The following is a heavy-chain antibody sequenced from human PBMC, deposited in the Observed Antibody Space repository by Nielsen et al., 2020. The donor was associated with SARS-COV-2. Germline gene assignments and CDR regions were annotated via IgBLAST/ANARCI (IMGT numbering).Heavy chain of an antibody. D-gene: IGHD1-26*01. Sequence: WIRQPPGKGLEWVAVISYDGSNKYYADSVKGRFTISRDNSKNTLYLQMNSLRAEDTAAYYCARGGSYYAGYYYGMDVWGQGTTVTVSS. J-gene: IGHJ6*02. V-gene: IGHV3-30-3*01. CDR2: ISYDGSNK. CDR3: ARGGSYYAGYYYGMDV.